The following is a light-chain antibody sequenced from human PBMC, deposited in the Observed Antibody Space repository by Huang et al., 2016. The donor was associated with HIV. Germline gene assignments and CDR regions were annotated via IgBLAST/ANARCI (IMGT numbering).Light chain of an antibody. V-gene: IGKV2-30*01. CDR3: MQGTHWLLYT. CDR2: KVS. Sequence: DVVMTQSPLSLPVTLGQPASISCRSSQSLVYSDGNTYLNWFPQRPGQSPRRLIYKVSNRDSGVPDRFSGSGSGTDFTLEISRVEAEDVGVYYCMQGTHWLLYTFGQGTKLEI. CDR1: QSLVYSDGNTY. J-gene: IGKJ2*01.